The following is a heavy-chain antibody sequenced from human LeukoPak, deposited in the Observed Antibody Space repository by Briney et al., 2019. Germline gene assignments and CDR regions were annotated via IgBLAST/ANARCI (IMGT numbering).Heavy chain of an antibody. J-gene: IGHJ4*02. D-gene: IGHD3-22*01. CDR3: ARAVWDSSGHLFDY. CDR2: ISGSSSYI. CDR1: GFTFSSYA. Sequence: GGSLRLSCAASGFTFSSYAMNWVRQAPGKGLEWVSSISGSSSYIYYADSVKGRFTISRDNAKNSLYLQMNSLRAEDTAVYYCARAVWDSSGHLFDYWGQGTLVTVSS. V-gene: IGHV3-21*01.